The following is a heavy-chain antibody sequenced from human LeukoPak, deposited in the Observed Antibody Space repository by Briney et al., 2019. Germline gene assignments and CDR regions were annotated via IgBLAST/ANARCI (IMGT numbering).Heavy chain of an antibody. D-gene: IGHD6-13*01. CDR1: GYTFTSYD. J-gene: IGHJ6*02. V-gene: IGHV1-8*01. CDR2: MNPNSGNT. CDR3: AGNPGIAAAGPPSV. Sequence: ASVKVSCKASGYTFTSYDINWVRQATGQGLEWMGWMNPNSGNTGYAQKFQGRVTMTRNTSISTAYMELSSLRSEDTAVYYCAGNPGIAAAGPPSVWGQGTTVTVSS.